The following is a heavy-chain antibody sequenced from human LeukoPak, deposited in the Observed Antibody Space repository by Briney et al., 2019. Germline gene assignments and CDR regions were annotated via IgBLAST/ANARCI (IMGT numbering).Heavy chain of an antibody. CDR3: ARRGHGSSWYFFDY. J-gene: IGHJ4*02. CDR1: GSSFTDYW. D-gene: IGHD6-13*01. CDR2: FYAGGSES. V-gene: IGHV5-51*01. Sequence: GASLQISCKASGSSFTDYWIGWVRQLPGKGLEWMGIFYAGGSESRYSPSFQGQVAISVDKSISTAYLQWSSLKASDTAMYYCARRGHGSSWYFFDYWGQGTLVTVSS.